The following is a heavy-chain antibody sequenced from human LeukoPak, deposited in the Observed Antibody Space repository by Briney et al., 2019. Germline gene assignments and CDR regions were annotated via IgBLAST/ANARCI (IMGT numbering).Heavy chain of an antibody. V-gene: IGHV1-18*01. CDR2: ISAYNGNT. Sequence: ASLKVSCKASGYTFTSYGISWVRQAPGQGLEWMGWISAYNGNTNYAQKLQGRVTMTTDTSTSTAYMELRSLRSDDTAVYYCAEDYGGGNWFDPWGQGTLVTVSS. D-gene: IGHD4-23*01. J-gene: IGHJ5*02. CDR3: AEDYGGGNWFDP. CDR1: GYTFTSYG.